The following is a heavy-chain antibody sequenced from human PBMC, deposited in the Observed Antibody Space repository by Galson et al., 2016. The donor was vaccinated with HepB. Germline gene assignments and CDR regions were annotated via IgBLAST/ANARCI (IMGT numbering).Heavy chain of an antibody. CDR3: ARGGYGDYGTVGDDS. CDR1: GYTFTSYN. D-gene: IGHD4-17*01. J-gene: IGHJ4*02. CDR2: VNPSGGST. Sequence: SVKVSCKASGYTFTSYNVHWVRQAPGQGLEWMGIVNPSGGSTSSAQKFQDRVTMTRDTTTSTVYMELSSLRFEATAVYYCARGGYGDYGTVGDDSWGQGTLVTVSS. V-gene: IGHV1-46*01.